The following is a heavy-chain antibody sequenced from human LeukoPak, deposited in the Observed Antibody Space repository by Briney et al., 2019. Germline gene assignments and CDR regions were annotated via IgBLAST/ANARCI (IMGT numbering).Heavy chain of an antibody. V-gene: IGHV4-34*01. CDR2: INHSGST. D-gene: IGHD2-2*01. CDR1: GGSXSGYY. CDR3: ARVCIVVVPAAPYYYYYGMDV. Sequence: LSLXXXXYGGSXSGYYWSWIRQPPGKGLEWIGEINHSGSTNYNPSLKSRVTISVDTSKNQFSLKLSSVTAADTAVYYCARVCIVVVPAAPYYYYYGMDVWGQGTTVTVSS. J-gene: IGHJ6*02.